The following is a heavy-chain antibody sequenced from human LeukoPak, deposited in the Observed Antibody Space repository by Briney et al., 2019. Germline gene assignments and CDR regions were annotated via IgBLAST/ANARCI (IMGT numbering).Heavy chain of an antibody. CDR1: GGTISSYY. CDR2: INYSGST. Sequence: PSETLSLTCTVSGGTISSYYWSWIRQPPGKGLEWIGYINYSGSTNYNPSRKSRVTISVDTSKNQFFLKLSSVTAADTAVYYYARHRKDGDYIGYWGQGTLVTVSS. J-gene: IGHJ4*02. V-gene: IGHV4-59*08. CDR3: ARHRKDGDYIGY. D-gene: IGHD4-17*01.